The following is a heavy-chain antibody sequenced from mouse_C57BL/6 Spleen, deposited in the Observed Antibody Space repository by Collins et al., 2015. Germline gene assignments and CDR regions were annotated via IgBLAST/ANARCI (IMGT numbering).Heavy chain of an antibody. Sequence: QIQLVQSGPELKKPGETVKISCKASSYTFTDYSMHWVKQAPGKGLKWMGWINTETGEPTYADDFKGRFAFSLETSASTAYLQINNLKNEDTATYFCARSTTVVFDYWGQGTTLTVSS. J-gene: IGHJ2*01. CDR1: SYTFTDYS. D-gene: IGHD1-1*01. CDR2: INTETGEP. CDR3: ARSTTVVFDY. V-gene: IGHV9-2-1*01.